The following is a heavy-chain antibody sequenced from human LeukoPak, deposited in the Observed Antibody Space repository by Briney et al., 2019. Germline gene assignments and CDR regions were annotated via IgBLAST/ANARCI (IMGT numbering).Heavy chain of an antibody. CDR2: INTNTGNP. Sequence: ASVKVSCKASGYTFTSYAMNWVRQAPGQGLEWMGWINTNTGNPTYAQGFTGRFVFSLDTSVSTAYLQISSLKAEDTAVYYCARVWEVVSTDGGYYYYYMDVWGKGTTVTVSS. CDR1: GYTFTSYA. V-gene: IGHV7-4-1*02. CDR3: ARVWEVVSTDGGYYYYYMDV. J-gene: IGHJ6*03. D-gene: IGHD1-26*01.